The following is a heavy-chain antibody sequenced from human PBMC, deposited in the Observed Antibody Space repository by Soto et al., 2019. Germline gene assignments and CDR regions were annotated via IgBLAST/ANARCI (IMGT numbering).Heavy chain of an antibody. Sequence: SETLSLTCTVSGGSISSNYWSWIRQPPGEGLEWMGYIYYSGGTSSSPSLESRLTLSVDTSKNQFSLRLSSVTAADTAIYYCATRITVFGLLIPPFDPWGQGTQVTVS. V-gene: IGHV4-59*03. CDR1: GGSISSNY. J-gene: IGHJ5*02. CDR2: IYYSGGT. CDR3: ATRITVFGLLIPPFDP. D-gene: IGHD3-3*01.